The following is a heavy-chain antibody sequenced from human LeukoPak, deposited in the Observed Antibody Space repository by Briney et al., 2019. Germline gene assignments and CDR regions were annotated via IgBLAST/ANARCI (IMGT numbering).Heavy chain of an antibody. CDR1: GFTFDDYA. CDR2: ISWNSGSI. J-gene: IGHJ4*02. Sequence: GGSLRLSCAASGFTFDDYAMHWVRQAPGKGLEWVSGISWNSGSIGYADSVKGRFTISRDNAKNSLYLQMNSLRAEDLALYYCAKDIRAYSSGWLDYWGQGTLVTVSS. V-gene: IGHV3-9*03. D-gene: IGHD6-19*01. CDR3: AKDIRAYSSGWLDY.